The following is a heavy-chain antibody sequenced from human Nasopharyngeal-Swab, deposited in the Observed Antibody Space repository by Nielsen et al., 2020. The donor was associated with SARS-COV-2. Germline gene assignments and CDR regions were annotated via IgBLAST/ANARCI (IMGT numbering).Heavy chain of an antibody. Sequence: SATLSLTCAISGDSVSSKSAAWNWIRQSPSRGLEWLGRTYYRSKWYNDYAVSVKSRITINPDTSKNQFSLQLNSVTPEDTAVYYCARGLLGEFPGGMDVWGQGTTVTVSS. D-gene: IGHD3-16*01. V-gene: IGHV6-1*01. CDR2: TYYRSKWYN. CDR1: GDSVSSKSAA. J-gene: IGHJ6*02. CDR3: ARGLLGEFPGGMDV.